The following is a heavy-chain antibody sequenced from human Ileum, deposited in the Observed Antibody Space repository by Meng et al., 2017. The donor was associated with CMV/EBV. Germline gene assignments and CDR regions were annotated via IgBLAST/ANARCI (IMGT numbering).Heavy chain of an antibody. CDR3: ARADDSSGYCFDY. J-gene: IGHJ4*02. CDR1: GWSIRGYY. D-gene: IGHD3-22*01. CDR2: SYTSGST. Sequence: HVPMQRSYPRLRKPFLTLSFTCTVSGWSIRGYYWSCIRQPAGNGLEGIGRSYTSGSTNYHPSLTSRVTMSVDTSKTQFSLKLSSVTAADTAVYYCARADDSSGYCFDYWGQGTLVTVSS. V-gene: IGHV4-4*07.